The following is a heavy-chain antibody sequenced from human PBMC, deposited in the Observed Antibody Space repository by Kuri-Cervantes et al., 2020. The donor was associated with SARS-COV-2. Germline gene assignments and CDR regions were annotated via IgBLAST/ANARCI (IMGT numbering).Heavy chain of an antibody. CDR1: GCSISSISFY. D-gene: IGHD3-3*01. CDR3: ARVQPLTIFGVVIIDAFDI. Sequence: GSLRLSCTVSGCSISSISFYWGWIRPPPGKGLEWIGSIYYSGSTYYDPSLKSRVTISVDTSNNQSTLKLSSVTAADTAVYYCARVQPLTIFGVVIIDAFDIWGQGTMVTVSS. V-gene: IGHV4-39*06. J-gene: IGHJ3*02. CDR2: IYYSGST.